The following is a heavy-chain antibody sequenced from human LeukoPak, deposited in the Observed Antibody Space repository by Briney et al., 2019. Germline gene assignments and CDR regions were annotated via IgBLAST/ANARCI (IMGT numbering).Heavy chain of an antibody. CDR3: AKDPYGDYVYYYGMDV. CDR2: ISGSGGST. J-gene: IGHJ6*02. Sequence: GGSLRLSCAASGFTFSSYAMSWVRQAPGKGLEWVSAISGSGGSTYYADSVKGRFTISRDNSKNTLYLQMNSLRAEDTSVYYCAKDPYGDYVYYYGMDVWGQGTTVTVSS. V-gene: IGHV3-23*01. CDR1: GFTFSSYA. D-gene: IGHD4-17*01.